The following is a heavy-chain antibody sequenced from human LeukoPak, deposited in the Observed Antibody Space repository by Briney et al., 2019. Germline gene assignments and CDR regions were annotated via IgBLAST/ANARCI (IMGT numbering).Heavy chain of an antibody. D-gene: IGHD3-10*01. V-gene: IGHV1-46*01. Sequence: ASVKVSCKASGYTFTSYYMHWVRQAPGQGLEWMGIINPSGGSTSYAQEFQGRVTMTRDTSTSTVYMELSSLRSEDTAVYYCARDLYGSGSYYPRYFDYWGQGTLVTVSS. J-gene: IGHJ4*02. CDR3: ARDLYGSGSYYPRYFDY. CDR2: INPSGGST. CDR1: GYTFTSYY.